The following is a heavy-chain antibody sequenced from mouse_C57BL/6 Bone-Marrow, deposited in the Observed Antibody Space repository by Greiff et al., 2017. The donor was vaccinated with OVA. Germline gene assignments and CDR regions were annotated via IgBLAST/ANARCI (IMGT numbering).Heavy chain of an antibody. Sequence: VQLQQSGAELVRPGASVKLSCKASGYTFTDYYISWVKQRPGQGLEWIARIYPGSGNIYYNEKFKGKATLTAEKSSSTAYMQLSSLTSDDSAVYVGARSERVEDYFDYWGQGTTLTVSS. V-gene: IGHV1-76*01. CDR1: GYTFTDYY. J-gene: IGHJ2*01. D-gene: IGHD1-1*01. CDR2: IYPGSGNI. CDR3: ARSERVEDYFDY.